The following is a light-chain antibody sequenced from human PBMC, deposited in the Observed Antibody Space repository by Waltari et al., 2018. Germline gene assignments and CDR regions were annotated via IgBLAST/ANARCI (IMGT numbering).Light chain of an antibody. CDR2: TNN. CDR3: AAWDDSLNGWV. J-gene: IGLJ3*02. Sequence: QSVLTQSPSASGTPGHRVTISCSGSSPNIGSNTVNWYKQVPGTAPKLLISTNNQRPSGVPDRFSGSKSGTSASLAISGLQSEDEADYFCAAWDDSLNGWVFGGGTKLSVL. CDR1: SPNIGSNT. V-gene: IGLV1-44*01.